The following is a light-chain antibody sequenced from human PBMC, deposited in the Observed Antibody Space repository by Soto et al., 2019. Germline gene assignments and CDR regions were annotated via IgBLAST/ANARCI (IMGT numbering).Light chain of an antibody. Sequence: EIVLTQSPATLSLSPGDRATLSCRAGQSISSYLAWYQQKPGQAPRLLIYDASSRATGTPARFSGSGSGTDFTLNISSLEPDDFACYYCQHGGAFGPGTKVDIK. CDR3: QHGGA. J-gene: IGKJ3*01. CDR1: QSISSY. V-gene: IGKV3-11*01. CDR2: DAS.